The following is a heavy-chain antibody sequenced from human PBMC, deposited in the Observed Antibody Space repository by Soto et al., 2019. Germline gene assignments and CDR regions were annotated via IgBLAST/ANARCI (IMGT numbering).Heavy chain of an antibody. CDR2: IYYSGST. Sequence: PSETLSLTCTVSGGSISSYYWSWIRQPPGKGLEWIGYIYYSGSTNYNPSLKSRVTISVDTSKNQFSLKLSSVTAADTAVYYCATTVTTWGAFDIWGQGTMVTLSS. V-gene: IGHV4-59*01. CDR3: ATTVTTWGAFDI. CDR1: GGSISSYY. D-gene: IGHD4-17*01. J-gene: IGHJ3*02.